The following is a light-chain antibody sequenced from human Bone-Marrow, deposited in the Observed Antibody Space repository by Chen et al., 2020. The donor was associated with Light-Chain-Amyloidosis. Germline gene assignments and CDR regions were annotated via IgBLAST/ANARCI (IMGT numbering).Light chain of an antibody. V-gene: IGKV3-11*01. Sequence: EIVLTQSPATLSLSPGERATLYCRASQSVSSYLAWYQHKPGQAPRLLIHDTFNRATGTPARFSGSGYATDFTLTISSLEPEEFAVYYCHQRSNWLPYTFGQGTKLEI. CDR3: HQRSNWLPYT. J-gene: IGKJ2*01. CDR2: DTF. CDR1: QSVSSY.